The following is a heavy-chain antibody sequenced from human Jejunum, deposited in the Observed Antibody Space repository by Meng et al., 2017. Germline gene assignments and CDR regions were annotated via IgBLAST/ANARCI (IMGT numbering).Heavy chain of an antibody. CDR3: ARAIRERYFDS. CDR2: VWPSGAT. CDR1: GVSPPAPFY. D-gene: IGHD1-14*01. J-gene: IGHJ4*02. Sequence: APLPESRPARGTLSGTLSPPCTVSGVSPPAPFYWTWIRQAPGKGLEWIGEVWPSGATYYNPSLSSRITISIDTSNNQFSLEVAFLTAADTAVYYCARAIRERYFDSWGQGTLVTVSS. V-gene: IGHV4-4*02.